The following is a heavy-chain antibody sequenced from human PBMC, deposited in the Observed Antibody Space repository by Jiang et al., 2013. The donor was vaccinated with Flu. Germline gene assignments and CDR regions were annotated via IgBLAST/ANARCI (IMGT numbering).Heavy chain of an antibody. J-gene: IGHJ4*02. V-gene: IGHV4-59*08. CDR3: ARRSGYSHHDY. CDR2: IYYSGNS. D-gene: IGHD3-3*01. Sequence: GSGLVKPSETLSLTCTVSGGSISSHYWSWIRQPPGKGLEWIGYIYYSGNSNYNPSLKSRVTISLDTSKNQFSLKVTSVTAADTAVYYCARRSGYSHHDYWGQGTLVTGLL. CDR1: GGSISSHY.